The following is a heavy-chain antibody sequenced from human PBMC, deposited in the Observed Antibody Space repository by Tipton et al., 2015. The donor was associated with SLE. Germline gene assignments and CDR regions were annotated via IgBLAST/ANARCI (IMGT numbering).Heavy chain of an antibody. V-gene: IGHV4-59*02. J-gene: IGHJ3*02. CDR3: AREEGQWDAFDI. D-gene: IGHD2-8*01. CDR2: IYHVGST. CDR1: GDSVSSSY. Sequence: TLSLTCTVSGDSVSSSYWSWIRQTPGSGLEWIAYIYHVGSTNYNPSLRSRLTISVDTSKNQFSLNLTSVTPADTAVYYCAREEGQWDAFDIWGQGTVVTVSS.